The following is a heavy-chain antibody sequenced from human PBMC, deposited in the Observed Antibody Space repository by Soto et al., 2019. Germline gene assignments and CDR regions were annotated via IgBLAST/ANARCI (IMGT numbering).Heavy chain of an antibody. CDR2: VSGRGSSS. Sequence: EVQLLESGGGLVQPGGSLRLSCAVSGFTFSTYAMTWVRQAPGKGLNWVAMVSGRGSSSYYADSVKGRFTISRDNSKNTLYLQMDSLRAEDTGIYYCAKGTSWGRFDYGGQGTLVTVSS. J-gene: IGHJ4*02. CDR3: AKGTSWGRFDY. V-gene: IGHV3-23*01. D-gene: IGHD2-2*01. CDR1: GFTFSTYA.